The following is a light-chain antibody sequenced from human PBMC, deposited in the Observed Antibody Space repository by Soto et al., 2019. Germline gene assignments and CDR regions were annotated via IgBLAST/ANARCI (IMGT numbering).Light chain of an antibody. CDR1: QSISSW. CDR3: QQYNSYPYT. CDR2: DAS. J-gene: IGKJ2*01. V-gene: IGKV1-5*01. Sequence: DIQMTQSPSTLSASVGDRVTITCPASQSISSWLAWYQQKPGKAPKLLIYDASSLESGVPSRFSGSGSGTEFTLTISSLQPDDFATYYCQQYNSYPYTFGQGTKPEIK.